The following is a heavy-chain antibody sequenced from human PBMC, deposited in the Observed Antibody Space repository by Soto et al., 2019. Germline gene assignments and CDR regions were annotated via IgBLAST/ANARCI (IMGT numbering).Heavy chain of an antibody. D-gene: IGHD1-20*01. J-gene: IGHJ4*02. Sequence: GASVKVSCKASGYSFNNYGISWVRQAPGQGLEWVGWISGHNENTRYAENMQGRVTMTTDTLMSTVYMELRSLRSDDTAMYYCARTGSLTATTRYDYWGQGTLVTVSS. CDR2: ISGHNENT. CDR1: GYSFNNYG. V-gene: IGHV1-18*01. CDR3: ARTGSLTATTRYDY.